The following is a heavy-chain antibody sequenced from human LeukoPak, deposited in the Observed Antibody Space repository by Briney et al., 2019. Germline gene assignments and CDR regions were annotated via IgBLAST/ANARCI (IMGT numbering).Heavy chain of an antibody. CDR2: IYYSGST. J-gene: IGHJ2*01. Sequence: SETLSLTCTVSGGSISSYYWSWIRQPPGKGLEWIGYIYYSGSTNYNPSLKSRVTISVDTSKNQISLKLSSVTAADTAVYYCARSVEQWLAPDWYFDLWGRGTLVTVSS. D-gene: IGHD6-19*01. CDR1: GGSISSYY. V-gene: IGHV4-59*08. CDR3: ARSVEQWLAPDWYFDL.